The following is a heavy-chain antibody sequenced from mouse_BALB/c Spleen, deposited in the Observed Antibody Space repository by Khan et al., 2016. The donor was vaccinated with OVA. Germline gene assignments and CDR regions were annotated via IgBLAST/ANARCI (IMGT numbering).Heavy chain of an antibody. D-gene: IGHD2-1*01. Sequence: EVQLQESGPGLVIPSQSLSLTCTVTGYSITSDYVWNWIRQFPGNKLEWLGYISYSGSTSYNPSLKSRISLTRDTSKNQFFLQLNSLTPEDPATYYCAIRNYFGHWYIEVGGAGTAVTFCS. J-gene: IGHJ1*01. CDR1: GYSITSDYV. CDR2: ISYSGST. V-gene: IGHV3-2*02. CDR3: AIRNYFGHWYIEV.